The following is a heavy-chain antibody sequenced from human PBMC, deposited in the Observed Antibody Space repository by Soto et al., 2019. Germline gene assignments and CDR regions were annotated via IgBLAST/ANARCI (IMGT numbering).Heavy chain of an antibody. CDR2: ISYDGSNI. CDR3: AKNSPKWELNYYYGMDV. CDR1: EFNLGAFG. Sequence: QVQLVESGGGVVQSGRSLRLSCAASEFNLGAFGMHWVRQAPGKGLEWVGVISYDGSNIYYGDSVKGRFTISRDNSKNTLFLQMNSMRTEDSAIYYCAKNSPKWELNYYYGMDVWGQGTTVTVSS. V-gene: IGHV3-33*05. J-gene: IGHJ6*02. D-gene: IGHD1-26*01.